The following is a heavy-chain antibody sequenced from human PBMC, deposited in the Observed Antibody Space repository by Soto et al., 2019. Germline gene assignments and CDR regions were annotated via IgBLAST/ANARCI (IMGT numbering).Heavy chain of an antibody. J-gene: IGHJ6*02. CDR2: IYQSGSA. CDR3: ARNIYRKYGMDV. CDR1: GGSISSGNW. V-gene: IGHV4-4*02. Sequence: QVQLQESGPGLVKPSGTLSLTCAVSGGSISSGNWWSWIRQPPGKGPEWIGEIYQSGSANYSPSLRGRVTISVDMAKNQFSLQLSSVTAADTAVYYCARNIYRKYGMDVWGQGTTVTVSS. D-gene: IGHD3-16*02.